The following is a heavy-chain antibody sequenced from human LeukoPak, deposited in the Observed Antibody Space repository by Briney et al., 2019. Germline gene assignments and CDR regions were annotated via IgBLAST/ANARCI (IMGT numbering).Heavy chain of an antibody. CDR3: ARDDVVVPAAMYYYYGMDV. Sequence: PGGSLRLSCAASRFTFSSYWMSWVRQAPGKGLEWVAKIKEDGSEKYYVDSVKGRFTISRDNAKNSLYLQMNSLRAEDTAVYYCARDDVVVPAAMYYYYGMDVWGKGTRVTVSS. CDR1: RFTFSSYW. D-gene: IGHD2-2*01. CDR2: IKEDGSEK. J-gene: IGHJ6*04. V-gene: IGHV3-7*03.